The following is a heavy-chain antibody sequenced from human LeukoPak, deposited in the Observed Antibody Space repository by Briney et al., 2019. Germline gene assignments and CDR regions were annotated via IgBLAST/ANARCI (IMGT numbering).Heavy chain of an antibody. CDR2: IYHSGST. CDR1: GGSISSSNW. Sequence: SETLSLTCAVSGGSISSSNWWSWVRQPPGRGLEWIGEIYHSGSTNYNPSLKSRVTISVDTSKNQFSLKLSSVTAADTAVYYCASTTVTTRFSMDVWGQGTTVTVSS. D-gene: IGHD4-17*01. CDR3: ASTTVTTRFSMDV. J-gene: IGHJ6*02. V-gene: IGHV4-4*02.